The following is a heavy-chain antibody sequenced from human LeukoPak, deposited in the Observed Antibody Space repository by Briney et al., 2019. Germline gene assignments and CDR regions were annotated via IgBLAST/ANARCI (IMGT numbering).Heavy chain of an antibody. CDR2: IIPIFGTA. CDR1: GGTFSSYA. V-gene: IGHV1-69*13. CDR3: ATALTGAYHYYYYYMDV. J-gene: IGHJ6*03. D-gene: IGHD1-20*01. Sequence: ASVKVSCKASGGTFSSYAISWVRQAPGQGLEWMGGIIPIFGTANYAQKFQGRVTITADESTSTAYMELSSLRSEDTAVYYCATALTGAYHYYYYYMDVWGKGTTVTISS.